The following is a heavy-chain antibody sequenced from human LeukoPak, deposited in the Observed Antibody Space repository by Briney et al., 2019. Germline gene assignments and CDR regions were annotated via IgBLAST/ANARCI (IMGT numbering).Heavy chain of an antibody. D-gene: IGHD5-18*01. CDR2: IYYSGST. J-gene: IGHJ6*03. CDR1: GGFISSYS. V-gene: IGHV4-59*01. Sequence: NPSESLSLTCTVSGGFISSYSWSWIRQPPGKGLEWVGYIYYSGSTNYNPSLKSRLTISVDTCKNQFSLKLSSVTAADTAVYYCARVVYSYGYYYYMDVWGKGTTVTVSS. CDR3: ARVVYSYGYYYYMDV.